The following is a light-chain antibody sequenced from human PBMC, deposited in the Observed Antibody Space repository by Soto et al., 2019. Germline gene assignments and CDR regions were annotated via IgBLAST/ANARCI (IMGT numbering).Light chain of an antibody. CDR1: RSVSSSY. CDR3: QQYRT. J-gene: IGKJ1*01. CDR2: GAS. V-gene: IGKV3-20*01. Sequence: EIVLTQSPGTLSLSPGERATLSCRASRSVSSSYLAWYQQKPGQAPRLLIYGASSRATGIPDRFSGSGSGTDFTLTISRLEPEDFAVYYCQQYRTFGQGTKVEI.